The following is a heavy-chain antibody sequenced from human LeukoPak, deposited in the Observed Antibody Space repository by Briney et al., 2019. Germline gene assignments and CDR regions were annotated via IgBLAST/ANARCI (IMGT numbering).Heavy chain of an antibody. CDR1: GFTFSGYT. D-gene: IGHD1-26*01. V-gene: IGHV3-21*01. J-gene: IGHJ4*02. CDR3: ANGARRELPHFDS. CDR2: ISSSSGYI. Sequence: VGSLRLSCAASGFTFSGYTMNWGRQAPGKGLEWVSSISSSSGYINYADSVKGRFTISRDNAKNSLYLQMNSLRAEDTAVYYCANGARRELPHFDSWGQGTLVTVSS.